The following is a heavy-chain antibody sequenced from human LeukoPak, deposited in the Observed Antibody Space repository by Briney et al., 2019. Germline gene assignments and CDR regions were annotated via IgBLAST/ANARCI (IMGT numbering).Heavy chain of an antibody. D-gene: IGHD3-3*01. CDR2: INPNSGGT. CDR3: ARDTIYDFWSGYHDY. J-gene: IGHJ4*02. CDR1: GYTFTGYY. Sequence: ASVKVSCKASGYTFTGYYMHWVRQASGQGLEWMGWINPNSGGTNYAQKFQGGVTMTRDTSISTAYMELSRLRSDDTAVYYCARDTIYDFWSGYHDYWGQGTLVTVPS. V-gene: IGHV1-2*02.